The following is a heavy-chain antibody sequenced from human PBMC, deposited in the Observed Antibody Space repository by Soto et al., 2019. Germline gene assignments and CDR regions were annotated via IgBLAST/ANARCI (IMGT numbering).Heavy chain of an antibody. V-gene: IGHV1-69*10. J-gene: IGHJ6*02. CDR1: GGTFSSYA. D-gene: IGHD6-19*01. CDR3: ASAGIAVADYYYYGMDV. CDR2: IIPIFGIA. Sequence: GASVKVSCKASGGTFSSYAISWVRQAPGQGLEWMGGIIPIFGIANYAQKFQGRVTITADKSTSTAYMELSSLRSEDTAVYYCASAGIAVADYYYYGMDVWGQGTTVTVSS.